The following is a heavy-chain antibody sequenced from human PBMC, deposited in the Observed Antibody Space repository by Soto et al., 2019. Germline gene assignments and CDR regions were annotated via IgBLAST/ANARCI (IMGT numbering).Heavy chain of an antibody. CDR2: INTDGSTT. D-gene: IGHD3-16*01. Sequence: EVQLVESGGGLVQPGGSLSLSCAASGFTFSNYWMHWVRQAPGKGPVWVSRINTDGSTTNYADSVKGRFTISRDNAKNTLYLQTNSRGAEDTAVYYCARDLGGYASHWGQGTLVSVSS. CDR1: GFTFSNYW. J-gene: IGHJ4*02. CDR3: ARDLGGYASH. V-gene: IGHV3-74*01.